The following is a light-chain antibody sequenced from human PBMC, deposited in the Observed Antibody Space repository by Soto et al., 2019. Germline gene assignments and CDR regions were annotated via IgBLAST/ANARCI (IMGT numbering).Light chain of an antibody. CDR2: NAN. CDR1: SGSVSTSHY. V-gene: IGLV8-61*01. CDR3: VLYVATGISL. J-gene: IGLJ7*01. Sequence: QAVVTQEPSFSVSPGGTVTLTCGVSSGSVSTSHYPSWSQQTPGLAPRTLIYNANTRSSGVPDRFSGSMLGNKAALTITGAQADDESDYYCVLYVATGISLFGGGTPLTVL.